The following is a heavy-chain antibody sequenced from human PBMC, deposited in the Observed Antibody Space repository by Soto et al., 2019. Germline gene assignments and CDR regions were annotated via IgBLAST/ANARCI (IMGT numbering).Heavy chain of an antibody. CDR1: GFTFSTYA. V-gene: IGHV3-23*01. Sequence: GGSLRLSCAASGFTFSTYAMAWVRQAPGKGLKWVSTISGSGGSTYYAESVKGRFTISRDNSKNTLYLQMNSLRAEDTAVYYCAKDRAEWGSYDYWGQGILVTVSS. D-gene: IGHD7-27*01. J-gene: IGHJ4*02. CDR3: AKDRAEWGSYDY. CDR2: ISGSGGST.